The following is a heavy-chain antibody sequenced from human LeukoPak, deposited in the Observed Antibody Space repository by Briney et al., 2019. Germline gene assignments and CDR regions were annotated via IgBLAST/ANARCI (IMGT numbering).Heavy chain of an antibody. J-gene: IGHJ4*02. D-gene: IGHD6-19*01. CDR2: ISAKKGKT. V-gene: IGHV1-18*01. Sequence: ASVKVSCKASGYTFTSYGISWVRQAPGQGLEWMGWISAKKGKTDYAQKLQGRVTMTTDTSTSTAYMELRSLRSDDTAVYYCARDMYSSGRVPFDYWGQGTLVTVSS. CDR1: GYTFTSYG. CDR3: ARDMYSSGRVPFDY.